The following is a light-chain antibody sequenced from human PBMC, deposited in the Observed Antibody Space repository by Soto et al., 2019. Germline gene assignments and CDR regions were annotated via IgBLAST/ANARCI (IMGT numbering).Light chain of an antibody. V-gene: IGLV2-8*01. CDR2: EVS. CDR3: SSYAGSTVFV. Sequence: QSALTQPPSASGSPGQSVTISCTGTSSDVGGYDYVSWYQQHPGEATKLLIYEVSKRTSGVPDRFSGSKPVDTASLSDSGLQAEDEADYYCSSYAGSTVFVSGTGTKLTVL. J-gene: IGLJ1*01. CDR1: SSDVGGYDY.